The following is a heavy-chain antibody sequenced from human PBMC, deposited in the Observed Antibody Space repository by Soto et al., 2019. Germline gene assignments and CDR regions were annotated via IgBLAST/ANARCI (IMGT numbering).Heavy chain of an antibody. V-gene: IGHV1-18*04. CDR2: ISAYNGKT. J-gene: IGHJ5*02. D-gene: IGHD4-17*01. CDR3: ARDPTIAMTTVTRNWCDP. Sequence: QVQLVQSGAEVKKPGASVKVSCKASGYTFTSYGISWVRQAPGQGLEWMGWISAYNGKTNYAQKLQGRVTMTTDTSTSTAYMELRSLRADDTAVYYCARDPTIAMTTVTRNWCDPWGQGTLVTVSS. CDR1: GYTFTSYG.